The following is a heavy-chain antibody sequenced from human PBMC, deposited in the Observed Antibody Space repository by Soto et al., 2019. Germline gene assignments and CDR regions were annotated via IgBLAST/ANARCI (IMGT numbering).Heavy chain of an antibody. V-gene: IGHV3-66*01. CDR2: IFIGGTT. CDR3: ATDKARAMVRIYYGMDV. D-gene: IGHD3-10*01. Sequence: GGSLRLSCAASGFTVSTSQMTWVRQAPGKGLEWVSVIFIGGTTQYAESVKGRFTISRDNSKNTLYLQMNSLRAEDTAVYYYATDKARAMVRIYYGMDVWGQGTTVNVSS. J-gene: IGHJ6*02. CDR1: GFTVSTSQ.